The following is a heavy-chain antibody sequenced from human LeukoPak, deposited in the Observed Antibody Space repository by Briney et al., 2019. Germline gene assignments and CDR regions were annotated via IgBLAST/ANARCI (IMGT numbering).Heavy chain of an antibody. V-gene: IGHV3-30*02. CDR2: IRYDGSNK. D-gene: IGHD6-13*01. CDR3: VKDSTFSSSWTKFYYMDV. CDR1: GFTFMTYG. J-gene: IGHJ6*03. Sequence: TGGSLRLSCAASGFTFMTYGMHWVRQAPGKGLEWVAFIRYDGSNKYYGDSVKGRFTISRDNSKNTLHLQMNSLRPDDTAVYYCVKDSTFSSSWTKFYYMDVWGKGTTVTVSS.